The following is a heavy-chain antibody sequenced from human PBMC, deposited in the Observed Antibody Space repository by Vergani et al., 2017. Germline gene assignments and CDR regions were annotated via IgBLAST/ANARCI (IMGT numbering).Heavy chain of an antibody. CDR1: GFTFSSYA. D-gene: IGHD2-2*01. CDR3: AQGYCSSTSCCIDY. CDR2: ISYDGSNK. Sequence: VQLLESGGGLVQPGGSLRLSCAASGFTFSSYAMSWVRQAPGKGLEWVAVISYDGSNKYYADSVKGRFTISRDNSKNTLYLQMNSLRAEDTAVYYCAQGYCSSTSCCIDYWGQGTLVTVSS. V-gene: IGHV3-30*18. J-gene: IGHJ4*02.